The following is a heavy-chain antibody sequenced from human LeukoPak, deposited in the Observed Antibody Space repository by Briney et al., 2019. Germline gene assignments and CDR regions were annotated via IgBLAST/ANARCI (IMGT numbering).Heavy chain of an antibody. D-gene: IGHD3-22*01. Sequence: PGGSLRPSCAASGFTFSSYALSWVRQAPGKGLEWVSGIRASGSDTWYADSVKGRFTISRDNSKNTLYLQMNSLRAEDTAVYYCAAQAPYYYDSSGLLGYFQHWGQGTLVTVSS. J-gene: IGHJ1*01. V-gene: IGHV3-23*01. CDR1: GFTFSSYA. CDR3: AAQAPYYYDSSGLLGYFQH. CDR2: IRASGSDT.